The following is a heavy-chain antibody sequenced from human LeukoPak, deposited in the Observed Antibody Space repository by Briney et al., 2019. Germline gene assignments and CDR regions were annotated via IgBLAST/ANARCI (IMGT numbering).Heavy chain of an antibody. J-gene: IGHJ2*01. CDR3: ARGEAAAAADWYFDL. V-gene: IGHV4-39*07. CDR1: GGSISSSSYY. CDR2: IYYSGST. D-gene: IGHD6-13*01. Sequence: SETLSLTCTVSGGSISSSSYYWGWIRQPPGKGLEWIGSIYYSGSTYYNPTLKSRVTISVDTSKNQFSLKLSSVTAADTAVYYCARGEAAAAADWYFDLWGRGTLVTVSS.